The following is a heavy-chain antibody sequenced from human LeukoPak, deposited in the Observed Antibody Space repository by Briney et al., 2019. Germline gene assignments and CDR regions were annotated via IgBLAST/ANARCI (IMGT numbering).Heavy chain of an antibody. CDR3: ARKGALWFGELFHYMDV. CDR1: GGTFSSYA. J-gene: IGHJ6*03. D-gene: IGHD3-10*01. V-gene: IGHV1-69*01. CDR2: IIPIFGTA. Sequence: SVKVSCKDSGGTFSSYAISWVRQAPGQGLEWMGGIIPIFGTANYAQKFQGRVTITADESTSTAYMELSSLRSEDTAVYYCARKGALWFGELFHYMDVWGKGTTVTVSS.